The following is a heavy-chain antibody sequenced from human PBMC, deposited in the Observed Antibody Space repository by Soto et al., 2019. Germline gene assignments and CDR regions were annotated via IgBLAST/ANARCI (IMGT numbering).Heavy chain of an antibody. CDR2: VIPMFGTA. V-gene: IGHV1-69*12. CDR3: AGVIARWLRRINNGYSG. Sequence: QVQLVQSGAEVKKPESSVKVSCKAPGGTFSTYAISWVRQAPGQGLEWLGGVIPMFGTANYAQKCQDRVTITADESTSTVYMGLSSLRSEDTAVYFCAGVIARWLRRINNGYSGWGQATRVTVSS. CDR1: GGTFSTYA. D-gene: IGHD5-12*01. J-gene: IGHJ4*02.